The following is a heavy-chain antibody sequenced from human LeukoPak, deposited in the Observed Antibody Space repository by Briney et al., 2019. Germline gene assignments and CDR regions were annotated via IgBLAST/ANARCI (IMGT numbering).Heavy chain of an antibody. D-gene: IGHD2-2*02. CDR3: ARGVVVVPAAIRYFDL. CDR2: IHYSGST. CDR1: GGSISGYY. Sequence: SETLSLTCSVSGGSISGYYWNWIRQPPGRGLEWIGYIHYSGSTYYNPSLKSRVTISVDTSKNQFSLKLSSVTAADTAVYYCARGVVVVPAAIRYFDLWGRGTLVTVSS. J-gene: IGHJ2*01. V-gene: IGHV4-59*12.